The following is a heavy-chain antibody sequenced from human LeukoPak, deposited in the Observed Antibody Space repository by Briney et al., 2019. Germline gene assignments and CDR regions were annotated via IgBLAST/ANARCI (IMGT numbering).Heavy chain of an antibody. CDR3: ARRSIDAYSYGYNY. D-gene: IGHD5-18*01. CDR1: GGSISSYY. CDR2: IYYSGST. J-gene: IGHJ4*02. Sequence: SETLSLTCTVSGGSISSYYWSWIRQPPGKGLEWIGYIYYSGSTNYNPSLKSRVTISVDTSKNQFSLKLSSVTAADTAVYYYARRSIDAYSYGYNYWGQGTLVTVSS. V-gene: IGHV4-59*08.